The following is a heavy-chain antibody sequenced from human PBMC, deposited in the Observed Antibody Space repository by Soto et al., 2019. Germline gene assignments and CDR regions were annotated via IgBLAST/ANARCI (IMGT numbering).Heavy chain of an antibody. CDR1: GGSIISYY. Sequence: PSETLSLTCTFSGGSIISYYWSWIRQPPGKGLEWIGYIYYSGNTNYNPSLKSRVTISVDTSKNQFSLKLSSVTAADTAIYYCAREAGVLYPFDSWGRGTLVTVSS. V-gene: IGHV4-59*01. CDR3: AREAGVLYPFDS. D-gene: IGHD2-2*02. J-gene: IGHJ5*01. CDR2: IYYSGNT.